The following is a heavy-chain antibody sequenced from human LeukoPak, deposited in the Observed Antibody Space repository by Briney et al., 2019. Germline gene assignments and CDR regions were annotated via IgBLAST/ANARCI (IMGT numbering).Heavy chain of an antibody. CDR1: GFTFSSYG. V-gene: IGHV3-30*02. CDR2: IRYDGSNK. J-gene: IGHJ3*02. Sequence: PGGSLRLSCAASGFTFSSYGMHWVRQAPGKGLEWVAFIRYDGSNKYYADSVKGRFTISRDNSKNTLYLQMNSLRAEDTAVYYCARDRWGSIGGDIWGQGTMVTVSS. CDR3: ARDRWGSIGGDI. D-gene: IGHD5-24*01.